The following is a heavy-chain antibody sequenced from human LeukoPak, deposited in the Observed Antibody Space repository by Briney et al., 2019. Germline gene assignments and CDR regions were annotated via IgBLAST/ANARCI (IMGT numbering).Heavy chain of an antibody. V-gene: IGHV3-21*01. CDR1: GFTFSNFA. CDR3: ARDFLNAIDI. Sequence: GGSLRLSCAASGFTFSNFAVSWVRQSPGRGLQWVSSISSSSTYIYYADSVKGRFIISRDNAKNSLYLQMNSLRAEDTAVFYCARDFLNAIDIWGQGTMVTVSS. J-gene: IGHJ3*02. D-gene: IGHD2/OR15-2a*01. CDR2: ISSSSTYI.